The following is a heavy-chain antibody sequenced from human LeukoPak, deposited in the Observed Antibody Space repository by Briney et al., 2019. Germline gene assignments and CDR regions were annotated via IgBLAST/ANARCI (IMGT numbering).Heavy chain of an antibody. D-gene: IGHD3-16*01. CDR1: GYTFTGYY. J-gene: IGHJ4*02. CDR2: INPNSGGT. CDR3: ARGACDYVWGRPVDY. V-gene: IGHV1-2*02. Sequence: GASVKVSCKASGYTFTGYYMHWVRQAPGQGLEWMGWINPNSGGTNYAQKFQGRVTMTRDTSISTAYMELSRLRSDDTAVYYCARGACDYVWGRPVDYWGQGTLVTVSS.